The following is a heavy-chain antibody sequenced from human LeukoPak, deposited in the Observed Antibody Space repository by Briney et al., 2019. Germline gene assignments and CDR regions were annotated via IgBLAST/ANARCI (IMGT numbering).Heavy chain of an antibody. Sequence: GGSLRLSCAASGFTFSSYGMHWVRQSPGRGLEWVSFISFDGSNEFYADSLKGRFTISRDNSKDTLYLQMDSLRAEDTALYYCAREEHDYVWGSYRYYYYYGIDVWGQGTTVTVSS. CDR1: GFTFSSYG. D-gene: IGHD3-16*02. V-gene: IGHV3-30*03. CDR3: AREEHDYVWGSYRYYYYYGIDV. J-gene: IGHJ6*02. CDR2: ISFDGSNE.